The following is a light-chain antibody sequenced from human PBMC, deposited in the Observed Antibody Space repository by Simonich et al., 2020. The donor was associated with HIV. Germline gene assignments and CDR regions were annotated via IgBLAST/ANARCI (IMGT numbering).Light chain of an antibody. CDR1: QDIKNY. V-gene: IGKV1-33*01. Sequence: DIQMTQSPSSLSASVGDRVTITCHASQDIKNYLNWYQQKPGKAPKLLIYDASNLETGVPSRFSGSGPGSDFTFTISSLQPADIATYYCQQYDELPYTFGQGTKLEIK. J-gene: IGKJ2*01. CDR2: DAS. CDR3: QQYDELPYT.